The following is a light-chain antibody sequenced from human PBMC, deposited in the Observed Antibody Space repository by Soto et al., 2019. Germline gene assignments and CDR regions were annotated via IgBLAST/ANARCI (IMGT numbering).Light chain of an antibody. Sequence: DVQMTQSPSSLSASVGDSLTFTCRASQTVTSYLNWYQQKPGKAPKLLIYAASTLQSGVPSRFSGSGSGTEFTLTIISLQPEDFATYYCQQSYRFPKTFGRGTKVEVK. CDR1: QTVTSY. J-gene: IGKJ1*01. CDR3: QQSYRFPKT. CDR2: AAS. V-gene: IGKV1-39*01.